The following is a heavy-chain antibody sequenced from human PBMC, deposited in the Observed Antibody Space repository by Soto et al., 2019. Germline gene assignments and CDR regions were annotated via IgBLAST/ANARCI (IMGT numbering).Heavy chain of an antibody. D-gene: IGHD2-8*02. Sequence: PGESLKISCKASGYSFTRYWIGWVRQKPGQGLEWMGVIFPDDSDIRYNPSFRGQVTISADKSISTVYLQYTGLRASDTAVYYCVRRIAWYYFDSWGQGTPVTVSS. CDR1: GYSFTRYW. V-gene: IGHV5-51*01. J-gene: IGHJ4*02. CDR3: VRRIAWYYFDS. CDR2: IFPDDSDI.